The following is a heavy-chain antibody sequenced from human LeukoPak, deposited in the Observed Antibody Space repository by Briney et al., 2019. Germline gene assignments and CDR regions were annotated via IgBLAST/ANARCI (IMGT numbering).Heavy chain of an antibody. J-gene: IGHJ4*02. CDR1: GGSLSNHY. CDR3: ARGLMNYYFDS. V-gene: IGHV4-59*11. CDR2: IYYTSIT. Sequence: PSETLSLTCTVSGGSLSNHYWTWIRQPPGKELEWIRYIYYTSITSYSPSVRSRVTISVDTSKNQFSLKLTSLTAADTAVYYCARGLMNYYFDSWGQGTLVTVSS.